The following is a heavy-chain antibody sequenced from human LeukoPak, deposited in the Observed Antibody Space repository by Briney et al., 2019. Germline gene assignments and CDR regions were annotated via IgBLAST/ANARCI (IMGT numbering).Heavy chain of an antibody. V-gene: IGHV1-69*13. D-gene: IGHD2-8*01. Sequence: ASVKVSCKASGGTFSSYAISWVRQAPGQGLEWMGGIIPIFGTANYAQKFQGRVTITADESTSTAYMELSSLRSEDTAVYYCASGPSGYCTNGVCYYSDYWGQGTLVTVXX. CDR3: ASGPSGYCTNGVCYYSDY. CDR2: IIPIFGTA. CDR1: GGTFSSYA. J-gene: IGHJ4*02.